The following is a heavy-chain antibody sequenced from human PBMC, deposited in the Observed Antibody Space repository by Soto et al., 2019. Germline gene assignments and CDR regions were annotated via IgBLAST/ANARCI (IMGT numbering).Heavy chain of an antibody. Sequence: SQTLSLTCAISGVGISTNSATWDWNRQSPSRGLEWLGRTYYRSKWFNDYAVSVKGRISINPDTSNNQFSLQLNSVTPVDTAVYYCARLRCNSWLDSWGQGTLVTVSS. CDR2: TYYRSKWFN. CDR3: ARLRCNSWLDS. V-gene: IGHV6-1*01. J-gene: IGHJ5*01. CDR1: GVGISTNSAT.